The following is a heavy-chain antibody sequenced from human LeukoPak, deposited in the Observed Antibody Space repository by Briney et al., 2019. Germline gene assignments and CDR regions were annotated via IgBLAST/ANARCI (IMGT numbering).Heavy chain of an antibody. CDR1: GFTFSAYH. Sequence: GGSLRLSCASSGFTFSAYHMNWVRQAPGKGLEWISFISSDSGTIYYADSVKGRFTISRNNAANSLYLQMNSLRDEDTAVYYCARDRDYAFDSWGQGTLVTVSS. V-gene: IGHV3-48*02. J-gene: IGHJ4*02. CDR3: ARDRDYAFDS. D-gene: IGHD4-17*01. CDR2: ISSDSGTI.